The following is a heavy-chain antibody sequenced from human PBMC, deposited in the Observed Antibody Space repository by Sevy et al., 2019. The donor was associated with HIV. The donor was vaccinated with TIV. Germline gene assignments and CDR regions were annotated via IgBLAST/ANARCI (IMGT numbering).Heavy chain of an antibody. CDR3: VRILPVAGTLFRRRVFDF. D-gene: IGHD6-19*01. V-gene: IGHV3-23*01. CDR2: ISTSGGNT. CDR1: GFTLSDSA. J-gene: IGHJ3*01. Sequence: GGSLRLSCAASGFTLSDSAMSWVRQAPGKGLEWVSGISTSGGNTYYPNSGKGRFTISRDISKNTLYPQMNSLRVEDTAVYYCVRILPVAGTLFRRRVFDFWGQGTMVTVSS.